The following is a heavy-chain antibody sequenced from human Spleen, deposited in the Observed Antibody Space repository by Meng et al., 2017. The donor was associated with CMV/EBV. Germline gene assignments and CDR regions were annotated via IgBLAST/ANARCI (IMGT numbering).Heavy chain of an antibody. CDR1: GSISSGGYY. D-gene: IGHD1-20*01. J-gene: IGHJ5*02. CDR3: ARAKAYNWNDNWFDP. CDR2: ISYSGTA. Sequence: GSISSGGYYWSWIRQHPGKGLEWIGYISYSGTAYYKLSLKSRVTISVDTSKNQFSLKLSSVTAADTAVYYCARAKAYNWNDNWFDPWGQGTLVTVSS. V-gene: IGHV4-31*02.